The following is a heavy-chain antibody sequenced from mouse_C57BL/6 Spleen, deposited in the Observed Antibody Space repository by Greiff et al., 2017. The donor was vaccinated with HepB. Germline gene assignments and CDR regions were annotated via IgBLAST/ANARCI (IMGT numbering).Heavy chain of an antibody. CDR2: IYPGDGDT. Sequence: VKLQQSGPELVKPGASVKISCKASGYAFSSSWMNWVKQRPGKGLEWIGRIYPGDGDTNYNGKFKGKATLTADKSSSTAYMQLSSLTSEDSAVYFCARDYYGSRGYAMDYWGQGPSVTVSS. J-gene: IGHJ4*01. D-gene: IGHD1-1*01. CDR3: ARDYYGSRGYAMDY. V-gene: IGHV1-82*01. CDR1: GYAFSSSW.